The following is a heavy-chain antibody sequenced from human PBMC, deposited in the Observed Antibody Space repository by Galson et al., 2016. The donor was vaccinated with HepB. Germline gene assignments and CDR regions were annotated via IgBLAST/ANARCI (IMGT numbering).Heavy chain of an antibody. CDR2: IKSDGSYT. J-gene: IGHJ6*02. D-gene: IGHD6-19*01. CDR3: ARETSSGWYDNGMDV. V-gene: IGHV3-74*01. Sequence: SLRLSCAASGFTFSSYWMHWVRQAPGKGLVWVSRIKSDGSYTRYADSVKGRFTISRDNAKNTLYLQMNSLRAEDTAVYYCARETSSGWYDNGMDVWGQGTMVTVSS. CDR1: GFTFSSYW.